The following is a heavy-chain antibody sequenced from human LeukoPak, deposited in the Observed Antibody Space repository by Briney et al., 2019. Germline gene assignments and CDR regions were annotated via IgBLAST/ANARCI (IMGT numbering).Heavy chain of an antibody. CDR2: TWYDGSNK. V-gene: IGHV3-33*08. J-gene: IGHJ4*02. Sequence: GGSLRLSCAASGFTFDDYGMSWVRQAPGKGLEWVAVTWYDGSNKYYADAVKGRFTISRDNSKNTLYLQMNSLRAEDTAVYFCARDHGDYSGKDYWGQGTLVTVSS. CDR3: ARDHGDYSGKDY. CDR1: GFTFDDYG. D-gene: IGHD4-17*01.